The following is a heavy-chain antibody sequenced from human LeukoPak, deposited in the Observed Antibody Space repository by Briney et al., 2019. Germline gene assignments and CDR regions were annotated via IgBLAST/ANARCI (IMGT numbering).Heavy chain of an antibody. CDR1: GYSFASYW. CDR3: AIGHEAYYFDY. J-gene: IGHJ4*02. CDR2: IYPADSDS. Sequence: GESLKISCKGSGYSFASYWIGWVRQMPGKGLEWVGIIYPADSDSRYSPSFQGQVTISADKSISTAYLQWSSLKASDTAMYYCAIGHEAYYFDYWGQGTLVTVSS. V-gene: IGHV5-51*01.